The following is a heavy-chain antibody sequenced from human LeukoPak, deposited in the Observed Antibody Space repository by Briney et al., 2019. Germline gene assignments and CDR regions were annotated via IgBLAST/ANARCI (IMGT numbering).Heavy chain of an antibody. V-gene: IGHV3-30*18. J-gene: IGHJ4*02. CDR1: GFTFSNYD. CDR2: ISYDGTNK. CDR3: AKDDRGNEAPFDY. Sequence: GRSLRLSCAASGFTFSNYDMHWVRQAPGKGLEWVAVISYDGTNKYYADSVKGRFTISRDNSKNTLHLQMNSLRAEDTAVYYCAKDDRGNEAPFDYWGQGTLVTVSS.